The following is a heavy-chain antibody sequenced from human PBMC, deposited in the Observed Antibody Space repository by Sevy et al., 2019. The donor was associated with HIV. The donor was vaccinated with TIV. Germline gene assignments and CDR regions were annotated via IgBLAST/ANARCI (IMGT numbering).Heavy chain of an antibody. J-gene: IGHJ4*02. CDR3: ARDFKSRYGSGSYLDY. CDR2: ISSSSSYI. Sequence: GGSLRLSCAASGFTFSSYSMNWVRQAPGKGLEWVSSISSSSSYIYYADSVKGRFTISRDNAKNSLYLQMNSLRAGETGVYYCARDFKSRYGSGSYLDYWGQGTLVTVSS. CDR1: GFTFSSYS. V-gene: IGHV3-21*01. D-gene: IGHD3-10*01.